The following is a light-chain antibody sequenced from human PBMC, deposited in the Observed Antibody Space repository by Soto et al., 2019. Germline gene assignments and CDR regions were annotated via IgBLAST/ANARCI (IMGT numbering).Light chain of an antibody. J-gene: IGKJ1*01. CDR2: DAS. CDR1: QSISSW. CDR3: QQYNSYWT. V-gene: IGKV1-5*01. Sequence: DIQMTPSPSTLSASVGDRVTITCRASQSISSWLAWYQKKPGKAPKLLIYDASSLESGVPSRFSCSGSGTAFTLTISSLQPDDCATYYCQQYNSYWTFGRGTKVEIK.